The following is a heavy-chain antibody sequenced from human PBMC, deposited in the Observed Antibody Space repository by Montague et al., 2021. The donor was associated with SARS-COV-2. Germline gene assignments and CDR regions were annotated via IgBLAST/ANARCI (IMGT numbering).Heavy chain of an antibody. J-gene: IGHJ3*02. D-gene: IGHD2-15*01. CDR3: ARATGISGAFDI. V-gene: IGHV4-31*03. Sequence: TLSLTCTVSGGSISSGGYYWSWIRQHPGKGLEWIGYIYYSGSTYYNPSLKSRVTISVDTSKNQFSLKLSSVTAADTAVYYCARATGISGAFDIWGQGTMVTVSS. CDR2: IYYSGST. CDR1: GGSISSGGYY.